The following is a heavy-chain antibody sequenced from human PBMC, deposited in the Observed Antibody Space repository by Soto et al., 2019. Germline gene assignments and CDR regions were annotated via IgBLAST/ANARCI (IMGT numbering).Heavy chain of an antibody. CDR3: AKAGSSSWYSRYFDS. Sequence: QVQLQESGPGLVKPSETLSLTCTVSGASIRNYYWSWIRQPPGKGLEWIGYIYYSGHTNYNPSLESRVTISVDTSKHQFSLKLSSVTAADTAVYYCAKAGSSSWYSRYFDSWGQGTLVTVSS. CDR2: IYYSGHT. D-gene: IGHD6-13*01. V-gene: IGHV4-59*01. J-gene: IGHJ4*02. CDR1: GASIRNYY.